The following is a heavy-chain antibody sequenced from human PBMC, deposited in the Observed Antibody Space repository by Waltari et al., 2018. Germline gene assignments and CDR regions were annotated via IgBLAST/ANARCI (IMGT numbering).Heavy chain of an antibody. CDR2: INHSGST. J-gene: IGHJ6*02. CDR3: AREDGGGMDV. V-gene: IGHV4-34*01. Sequence: QVQIQQWGAGLLKPSETLSLTCAVYGGSFSGYYWSWIRQPPGKGLEWIGEINHSGSTNYNPSLKSRVTISVDTSKNQFSLKLSSVTAADTAVYYCAREDGGGMDVWGQGTTVTVSS. CDR1: GGSFSGYY.